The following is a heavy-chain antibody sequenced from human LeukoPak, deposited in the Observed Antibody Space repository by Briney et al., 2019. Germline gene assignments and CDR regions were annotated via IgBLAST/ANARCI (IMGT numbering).Heavy chain of an antibody. CDR2: IYYSGTT. J-gene: IGHJ6*02. CDR1: GGSINTGGSY. CDR3: ARDQGDTTRFYSGLDV. V-gene: IGHV4-31*03. D-gene: IGHD2-21*01. Sequence: SQTLSLTCTVSGGSINTGGSYWAWIRQHPGKGLEWIGHIYYSGTTYYNPSLLSRISISVDTSKNQFSLRLNSVTAADTAVYYCARDQGDTTRFYSGLDVSGQGTTVTVSS.